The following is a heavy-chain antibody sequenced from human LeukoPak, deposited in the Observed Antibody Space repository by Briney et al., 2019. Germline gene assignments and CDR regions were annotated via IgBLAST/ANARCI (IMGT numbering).Heavy chain of an antibody. V-gene: IGHV1-2*02. D-gene: IGHD3-10*01. CDR1: GYTFTGYY. CDR3: ATLSARITMVRGVSDY. J-gene: IGHJ4*02. Sequence: ASVKVSCKASGYTFTGYYMHWVRQAPGRGLEWMGWINPNSGGTNYAQKFQGRVTMTRDTSISTAYMELSRLRSDDTAVYYCATLSARITMVRGVSDYWGQGTLVTVSS. CDR2: INPNSGGT.